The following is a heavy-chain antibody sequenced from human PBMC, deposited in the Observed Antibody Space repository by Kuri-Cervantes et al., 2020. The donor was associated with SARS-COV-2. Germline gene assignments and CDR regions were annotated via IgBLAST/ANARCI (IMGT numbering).Heavy chain of an antibody. CDR2: INHSGST. CDR3: AREQYYDILTVLRRYYYYMDV. D-gene: IGHD3-9*01. V-gene: IGHV4-34*01. J-gene: IGHJ6*03. Sequence: ESLKISCAVYGGSFSGYYWSWIRQPPGKGLEWIVEINHSGSTNYNPSLKSRVTISVDTSKNQFSLKLSSVTAADTAVYYCAREQYYDILTVLRRYYYYMDVWGKGTTVTVSS. CDR1: GGSFSGYY.